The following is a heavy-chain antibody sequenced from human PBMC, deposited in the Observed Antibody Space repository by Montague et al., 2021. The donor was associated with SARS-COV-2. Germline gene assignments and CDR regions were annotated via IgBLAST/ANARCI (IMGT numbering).Heavy chain of an antibody. CDR1: GFTFSSYG. D-gene: IGHD3-9*01. CDR3: ARDARYDVLTGYFGY. CDR2: ISSSSSYI. J-gene: IGHJ4*02. Sequence: SLRLSCAASGFTFSSYGMNWVRQAPGKGLEWVSSISSSSSYIYYADSVKGRFTISRDNAKNSLYLQMNSLRAEDTAVYYCARDARYDVLTGYFGYWGQGTLVTVSS. V-gene: IGHV3-21*01.